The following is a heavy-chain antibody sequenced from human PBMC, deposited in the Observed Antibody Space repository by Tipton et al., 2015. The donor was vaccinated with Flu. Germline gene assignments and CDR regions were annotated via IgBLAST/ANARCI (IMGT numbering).Heavy chain of an antibody. CDR3: ARHTGDSVRGVIDY. V-gene: IGHV4-38-2*01. Sequence: TLSLTCSVSGYSIRSAYYWGWVRRPPGKGLEWIWTIYHSGTTYHNPSLKSRLTISVDTSKSQFSLRLSSVTAADTAVYYCARHTGDSVRGVIDYWGQGTLVTVSS. D-gene: IGHD3-10*02. CDR1: GYSIRSAYY. J-gene: IGHJ4*02. CDR2: IYHSGTT.